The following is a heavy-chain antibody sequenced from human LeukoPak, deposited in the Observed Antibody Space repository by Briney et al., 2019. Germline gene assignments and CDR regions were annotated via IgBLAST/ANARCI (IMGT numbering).Heavy chain of an antibody. CDR3: ARERGYSYGLDY. Sequence: GGSLRLSCAASGFTFSSYSMNWVRQAPGKGLEWVAVISNDGSSKYSADSVKGRFTISRDNSKKTLYLQMNSLRAEDTAVYYCARERGYSYGLDYWGQGTRVTVSS. CDR1: GFTFSSYS. J-gene: IGHJ4*02. CDR2: ISNDGSSK. V-gene: IGHV3-30*03. D-gene: IGHD5-18*01.